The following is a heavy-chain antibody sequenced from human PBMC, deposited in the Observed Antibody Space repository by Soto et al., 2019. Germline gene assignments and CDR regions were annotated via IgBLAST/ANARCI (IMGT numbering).Heavy chain of an antibody. V-gene: IGHV3-20*01. J-gene: IGHJ3*02. CDR1: GFTFDDYG. D-gene: IGHD1-26*01. Sequence: GGSLRLSCAASGFTFDDYGMSWVRQAPGKGLEWVSDINWNGGSTGYAGSVKGPFTISRDNAKNSLYLQMNSLRAEDTAVYHCARGVGATAFDIWGQGTMVTVSS. CDR3: ARGVGATAFDI. CDR2: INWNGGST.